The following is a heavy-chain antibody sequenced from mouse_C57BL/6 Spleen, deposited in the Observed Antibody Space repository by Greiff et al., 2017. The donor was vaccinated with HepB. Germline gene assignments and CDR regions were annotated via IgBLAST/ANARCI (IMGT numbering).Heavy chain of an antibody. J-gene: IGHJ2*01. CDR2: IHPNSGST. CDR1: GYTFTSYW. Sequence: VQLQESGAELVKPGASVKLSCKASGYTFTSYWMHWVKQRPGQGLEWIGMIHPNSGSTNYNEKFKSKATLTVDKSSSTAYMQLSSLTSEDSAVYYCARRGWDPYFDYWGQGTTLTVSS. CDR3: ARRGWDPYFDY. V-gene: IGHV1-64*01. D-gene: IGHD4-1*01.